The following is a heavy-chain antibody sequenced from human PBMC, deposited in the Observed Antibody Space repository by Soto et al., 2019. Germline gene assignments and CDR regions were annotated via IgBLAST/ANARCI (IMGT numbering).Heavy chain of an antibody. J-gene: IGHJ4*02. D-gene: IGHD5-18*01. CDR3: ARDLRGGYSYERDPDY. Sequence: EVQLVESGGGLVQPGGSLRLSCAASGFTFSSYWMSWVRQAPGKGLEWVANIKQDGSEKYYVDSVKGRFTISRDNAKNSLYLQMNSLRAEDTAVYYCARDLRGGYSYERDPDYWGQGTLVTVSS. CDR1: GFTFSSYW. CDR2: IKQDGSEK. V-gene: IGHV3-7*03.